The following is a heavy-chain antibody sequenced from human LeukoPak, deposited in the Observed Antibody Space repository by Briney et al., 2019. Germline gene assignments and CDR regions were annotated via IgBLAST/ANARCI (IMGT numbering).Heavy chain of an antibody. CDR1: GGSISSSSYY. V-gene: IGHV4-39*07. D-gene: IGHD6-19*01. CDR2: IYYSGST. CDR3: ARRRSGWYGPFDY. Sequence: SETLSLTCTVSGGSISSSSYYWGWIRQPPGKGLEWIGSIYYSGSTYYNPSLKSRVTISVDTPKNQFSLKLSSVTAADTAVYYCARRRSGWYGPFDYWGQGTLVTVSS. J-gene: IGHJ4*02.